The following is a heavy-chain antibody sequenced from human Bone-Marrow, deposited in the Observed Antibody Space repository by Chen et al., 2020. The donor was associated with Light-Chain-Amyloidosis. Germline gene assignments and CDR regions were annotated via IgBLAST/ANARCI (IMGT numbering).Heavy chain of an antibody. D-gene: IGHD6-13*01. CDR3: AKQYLVGG. J-gene: IGHJ4*02. CDR2: ISENGANT. CDR1: GFTFSHYA. V-gene: IGHV3-23*01. Sequence: EVRLLESGGGLVQPGGSLRLSCAVSGFTFSHYAMNWVRQAPGKGLQWISSISENGANTDYEDSVKGRFTISRDNSNNMLYLQLTSLRAEDTAVYYCAKQYLVGGWGQGTLVTVSS.